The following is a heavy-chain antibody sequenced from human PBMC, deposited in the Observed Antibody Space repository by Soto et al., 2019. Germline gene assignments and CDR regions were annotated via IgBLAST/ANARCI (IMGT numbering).Heavy chain of an antibody. Sequence: GGSLRLSCAACGFTFSRYSMNWVRQAPGKGLEGVSYISSSSSTKYYADSVKGRFTISRDNAKNSLYLQMTSLRAEDTAVYYCSIFPGRRGDDDFDIRGKGIMVTVSS. V-gene: IGHV3-48*01. CDR3: SIFPGRRGDDDFDI. D-gene: IGHD3-16*01. CDR2: ISSSSSTK. J-gene: IGHJ3*02. CDR1: GFTFSRYS.